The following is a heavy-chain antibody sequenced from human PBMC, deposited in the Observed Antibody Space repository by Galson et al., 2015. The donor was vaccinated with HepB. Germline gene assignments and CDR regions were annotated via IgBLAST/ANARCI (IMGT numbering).Heavy chain of an antibody. Sequence: SVKVSCKASGGTFSSYPLSWVRQAPGQGLEWVGQITPVLDTTNYARNFQGRVTITADESTNTACMDLRSLRSEDTAVYYCATLGGEDGSSWSWGQGTLVIVSS. CDR1: GGTFSSYP. D-gene: IGHD2-2*01. V-gene: IGHV1-69*11. CDR3: ATLGGEDGSSWS. CDR2: ITPVLDTT. J-gene: IGHJ4*02.